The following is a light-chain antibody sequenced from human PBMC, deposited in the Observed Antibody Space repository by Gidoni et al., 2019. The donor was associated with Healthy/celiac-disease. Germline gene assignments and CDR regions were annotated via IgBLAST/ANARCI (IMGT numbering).Light chain of an antibody. CDR3: QQSYSTPCT. CDR2: AAS. J-gene: IGKJ2*01. V-gene: IGKV1-39*01. CDR1: QSISTY. Sequence: DIQMTQSPSSLSASVGDRATITCRASQSISTYLNWYQQKPGKAPKLLIYAASSLQSGVPSRFSGSGYGTDFTLTISSLQPEDFATYYCQQSYSTPCTFGQXTKLEIK.